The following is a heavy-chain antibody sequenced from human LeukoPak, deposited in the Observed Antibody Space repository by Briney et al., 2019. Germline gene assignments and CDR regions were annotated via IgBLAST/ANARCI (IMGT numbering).Heavy chain of an antibody. CDR1: GYTFTSYG. Sequence: ASVKVSCKASGYTFTSYGISWVRQAPGQGLEWMGWISAYNGNTNYAQKLQGRVTMTTDTSTSTAYMELSSLRSEDTAVYYCASRGSRGYSYGLFDYWGQATLVTVSS. D-gene: IGHD5-18*01. CDR2: ISAYNGNT. V-gene: IGHV1-18*01. CDR3: ASRGSRGYSYGLFDY. J-gene: IGHJ4*02.